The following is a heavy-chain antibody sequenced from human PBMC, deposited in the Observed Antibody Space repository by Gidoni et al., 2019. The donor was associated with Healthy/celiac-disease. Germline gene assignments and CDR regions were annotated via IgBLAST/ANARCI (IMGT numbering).Heavy chain of an antibody. D-gene: IGHD4-17*01. V-gene: IGHV3-23*01. CDR1: GFTFSSYA. CDR3: ATESMTTVTPDY. J-gene: IGHJ4*02. Sequence: EVQLLESGGGLVQPGRSLRLSCAASGFTFSSYAMSWVRQAPGKGLEWVSAISGSGGSTYYADAVKGRFTISRDNSKNSLYLQMNSLRAEDTAVYYCATESMTTVTPDYWGQGTLVTVSS. CDR2: ISGSGGST.